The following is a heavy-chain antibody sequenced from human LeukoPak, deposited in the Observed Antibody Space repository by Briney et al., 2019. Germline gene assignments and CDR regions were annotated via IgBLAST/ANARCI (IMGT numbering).Heavy chain of an antibody. J-gene: IGHJ3*02. D-gene: IGHD5-24*01. CDR3: ARDGYNLDAFDI. CDR2: ITRSNYI. CDR1: GFTFSSYS. V-gene: IGHV3-21*04. Sequence: PGGSLRLSCAASGFTFSSYSMNWVRQAPGKGLEWVSSITRSNYIYYADSVKGRFTISRDNAKNSLYLQMNSLRAEDTAVYYCARDGYNLDAFDIWGQGTMVTVSS.